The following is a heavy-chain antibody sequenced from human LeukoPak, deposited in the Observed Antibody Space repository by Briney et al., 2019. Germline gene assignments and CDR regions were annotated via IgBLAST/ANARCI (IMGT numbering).Heavy chain of an antibody. V-gene: IGHV3-48*04. Sequence: GGSLRLSCAASGFTFSSYSMNWVRQAPGKGLEWVSYISSSSSTIYYADSVKGRFTISRDNAKNSLYPQMNSLRAEDTAVYYCARXXFCRSTSCPTYYYYMDVWGKGTTVTVSS. CDR3: ARXXFCRSTSCPTYYYYMDV. J-gene: IGHJ6*03. CDR2: ISSSSSTI. D-gene: IGHD2-2*01. CDR1: GFTFSSYS.